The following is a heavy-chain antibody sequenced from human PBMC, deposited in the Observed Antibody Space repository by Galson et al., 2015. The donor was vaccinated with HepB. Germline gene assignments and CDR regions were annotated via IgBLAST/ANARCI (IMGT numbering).Heavy chain of an antibody. CDR3: ARDVVWDRSSDV. V-gene: IGHV3-21*06. J-gene: IGHJ3*01. Sequence: SLRLSCAASGFSFSAHTMTWVRQAPGKGLEWVSSISSFNNYIYYADSVKGRFTISRDNAKNSLYLQMNNLRAEDTAVYYCARDVVWDRSSDVWGQGTMVAVSS. CDR2: ISSFNNYI. D-gene: IGHD3-16*01. CDR1: GFSFSAHT.